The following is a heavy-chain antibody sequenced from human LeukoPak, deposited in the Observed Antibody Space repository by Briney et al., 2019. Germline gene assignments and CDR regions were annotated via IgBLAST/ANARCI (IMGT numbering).Heavy chain of an antibody. D-gene: IGHD3-9*01. Sequence: GGSLRLSCAASGFTFDDYAMHWVRQAPGKGLEWVSGISWNSGSIGYADSVKGRFTISRDNSKNTLYLQMNSLRAEDTAVYYCAKGILTGYYNPFDYWGQGTLVTVSS. J-gene: IGHJ4*02. CDR3: AKGILTGYYNPFDY. CDR2: ISWNSGSI. CDR1: GFTFDDYA. V-gene: IGHV3-9*01.